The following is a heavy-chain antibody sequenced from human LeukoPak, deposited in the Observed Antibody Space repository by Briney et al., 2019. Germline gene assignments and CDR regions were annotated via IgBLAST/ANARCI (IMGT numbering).Heavy chain of an antibody. D-gene: IGHD3-3*01. V-gene: IGHV4-59*01. J-gene: IGHJ3*02. CDR2: IYYSGRT. Sequence: SETLSLTCSVSGGSISSYYWRCIRQPPGKGLVWIGYIYYSGRTKYKPSLKSRVTISVDTSKNQFSPTLRSVTAADTAVYYCARGRFLDAFDIWGQGTMVTVSS. CDR1: GGSISSYY. CDR3: ARGRFLDAFDI.